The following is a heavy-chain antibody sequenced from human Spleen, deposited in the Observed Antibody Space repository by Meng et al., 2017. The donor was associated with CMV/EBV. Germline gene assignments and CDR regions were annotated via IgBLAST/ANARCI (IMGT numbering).Heavy chain of an antibody. CDR2: IYYSGST. D-gene: IGHD3-3*01. Sequence: WGSLRLSCTVSGGSISSSSYYWGWIRQPPGKGLEWIGSIYYSGSTYYNPSLKSRVTISVDTSKNQFSLKLTSVTAADTAVYYCARSRSLEWEPHGGMDVWGQGTTVTVSS. CDR3: ARSRSLEWEPHGGMDV. J-gene: IGHJ6*02. V-gene: IGHV4-39*07. CDR1: GGSISSSSYY.